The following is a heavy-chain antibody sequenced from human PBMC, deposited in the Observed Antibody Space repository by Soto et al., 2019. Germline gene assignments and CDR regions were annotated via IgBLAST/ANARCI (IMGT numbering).Heavy chain of an antibody. Sequence: ASVKVSRKVSGYTLTELSMHWVRQAPGKGLEWMGGFDPEDGETIYAQKFQGRVTMTEDTSTDTAYMELSSLRSEDTAVYYCATAGVVVPAFDIWGQGTMVTVSS. J-gene: IGHJ3*02. CDR3: ATAGVVVPAFDI. CDR2: FDPEDGET. V-gene: IGHV1-24*01. CDR1: GYTLTELS. D-gene: IGHD2-2*01.